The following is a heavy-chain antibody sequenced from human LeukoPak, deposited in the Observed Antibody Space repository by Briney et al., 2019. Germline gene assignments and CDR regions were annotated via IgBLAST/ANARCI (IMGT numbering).Heavy chain of an antibody. D-gene: IGHD3-3*01. J-gene: IGHJ6*03. CDR1: GFTSSSYY. Sequence: PGGSLRLSCAASGFTSSSYYMTWVRQAPGKGLEWVANIKQGGSEKYYVDSVKGRFTISRDNAKNSLYLQMNSLRAEDTAVYYCARDQKEWLPSTRGYYYYMDVWGKGTTVTVSS. V-gene: IGHV3-7*01. CDR3: ARDQKEWLPSTRGYYYYMDV. CDR2: IKQGGSEK.